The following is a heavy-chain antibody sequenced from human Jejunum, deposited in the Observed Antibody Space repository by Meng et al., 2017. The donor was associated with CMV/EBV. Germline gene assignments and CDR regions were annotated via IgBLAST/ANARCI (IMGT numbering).Heavy chain of an antibody. CDR3: ARGGYYYDRSGFSA. CDR1: GFTFSSYG. Sequence: SGFTFSSYGMHWVRQAPGKGLEWVALISYDESNKHYADSVKGRFSISRDNSKNSLYLQMNSLRIEDTAVYYCARGGYYYDRSGFSAWGQGTLVTVSS. CDR2: ISYDESNK. D-gene: IGHD3-22*01. V-gene: IGHV3-30*03. J-gene: IGHJ5*02.